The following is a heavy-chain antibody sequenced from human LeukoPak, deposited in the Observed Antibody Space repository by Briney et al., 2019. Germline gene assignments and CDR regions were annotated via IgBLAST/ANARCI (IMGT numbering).Heavy chain of an antibody. CDR2: IYPGDSDT. V-gene: IGHV5-51*01. Sequence: GESLKISCKGSGSRFTSYWIGWGRQLPGKGLEGMGIIYPGDSDTRYSPSFQGQVTISADKSISTAYLQWSSLKASDTAMYYCARSAVAGLFDPWGQGTLVTVSS. J-gene: IGHJ5*02. CDR1: GSRFTSYW. CDR3: ARSAVAGLFDP. D-gene: IGHD6-19*01.